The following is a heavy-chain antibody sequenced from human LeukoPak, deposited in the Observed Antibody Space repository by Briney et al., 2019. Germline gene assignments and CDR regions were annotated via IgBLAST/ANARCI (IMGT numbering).Heavy chain of an antibody. Sequence: GGSLRLSCAASGFTFSTYAMNWVRQAPGKGLYWLSTISNVGGNTYYADSVKGRFTISRDNSRNTLYLQMDSLRVEDTAVYYCARDNWQNQRLDAFDIWGQGTMVTVSS. V-gene: IGHV3-23*01. D-gene: IGHD1-1*01. J-gene: IGHJ3*02. CDR3: ARDNWQNQRLDAFDI. CDR2: ISNVGGNT. CDR1: GFTFSTYA.